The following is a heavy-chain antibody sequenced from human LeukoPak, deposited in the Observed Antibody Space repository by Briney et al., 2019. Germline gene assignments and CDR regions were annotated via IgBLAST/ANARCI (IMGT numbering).Heavy chain of an antibody. Sequence: PGRSLRLSCAASGFSFSTYGMHWVRQAPGKGLEWVAFIWYDGSNKYYADSVKGRFTISRDDLRNTLYLQMNSLRAEDTVVYYCARDVSGDYFDFWGQGTLVTVSS. CDR1: GFSFSTYG. D-gene: IGHD3-3*02. CDR3: ARDVSGDYFDF. V-gene: IGHV3-33*01. J-gene: IGHJ4*02. CDR2: IWYDGSNK.